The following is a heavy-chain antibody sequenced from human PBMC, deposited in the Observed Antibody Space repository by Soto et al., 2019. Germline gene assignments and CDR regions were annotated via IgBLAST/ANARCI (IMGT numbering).Heavy chain of an antibody. CDR3: ATGSFTSTGGRIGYHYNAMDV. J-gene: IGHJ6*02. Sequence: GASVKVSCKASGYTLTELSMHWVRQAPGQGLEWMGGIIPIFGPANFAKKFQGRVTITADESTTTAYMELSSLTSEDTAVYYCATGSFTSTGGRIGYHYNAMDVWGQGTTVTVSS. D-gene: IGHD1-1*01. V-gene: IGHV1-69*13. CDR2: IIPIFGPA. CDR1: GYTLTELS.